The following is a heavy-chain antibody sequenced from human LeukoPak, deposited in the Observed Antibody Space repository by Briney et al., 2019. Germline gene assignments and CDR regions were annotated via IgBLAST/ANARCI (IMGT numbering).Heavy chain of an antibody. D-gene: IGHD4-23*01. Sequence: SETLSLTCAVYGGSFSGYYWSWIRQPPGMGLEWIGEINHSGSTNYNPSLKSRVTISVDTSKNQFSLKLSSVTAADTAVYYCARDRVSLVVTLGYYYYGMDVWGQGTTVTVSS. CDR1: GGSFSGYY. J-gene: IGHJ6*02. V-gene: IGHV4-34*01. CDR2: INHSGST. CDR3: ARDRVSLVVTLGYYYYGMDV.